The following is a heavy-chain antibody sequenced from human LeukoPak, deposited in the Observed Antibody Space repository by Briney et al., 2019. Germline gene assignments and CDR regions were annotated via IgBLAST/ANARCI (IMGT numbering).Heavy chain of an antibody. Sequence: GASVKVSCTASGYTFTGYYMHWVRQAPGQGLEWMGRINPNSGGTNYAQKFQGRVTMTRDTSISTAYMELSRLRSDDTAVYYCARDRGGYGSPYYFDYWGQGTLVTVSS. CDR3: ARDRGGYGSPYYFDY. V-gene: IGHV1-2*06. J-gene: IGHJ4*02. D-gene: IGHD5-18*01. CDR1: GYTFTGYY. CDR2: INPNSGGT.